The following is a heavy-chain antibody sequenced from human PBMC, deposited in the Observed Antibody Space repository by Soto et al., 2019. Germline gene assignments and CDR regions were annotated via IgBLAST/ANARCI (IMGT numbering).Heavy chain of an antibody. CDR3: ARAVAVPADFDY. V-gene: IGHV1-3*01. D-gene: IGHD6-19*01. CDR1: GYTFTGYA. Sequence: ASVKVSCKASGYTFTGYAMHWVRQAPGQRLEWMGWINAGNGNTKYSQKFQGRVTITRDTSASTAFLELSSLRSEDTAVYYCARAVAVPADFDYWGQGTLVTVS. J-gene: IGHJ4*02. CDR2: INAGNGNT.